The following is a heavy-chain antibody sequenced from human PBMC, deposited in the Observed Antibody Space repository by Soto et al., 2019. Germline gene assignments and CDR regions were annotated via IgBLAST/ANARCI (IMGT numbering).Heavy chain of an antibody. V-gene: IGHV3-30*18. CDR3: AKDRRITGTTYWYFDL. D-gene: IGHD1-7*01. CDR2: ISYDGVKK. J-gene: IGHJ2*01. Sequence: GGSLRLSCAASGFTFSSYSMNWVRQAPGKGLEWVALISYDGVKKNYGDSVKGRFTISRENSRNTLYLQMNSLTLEDTAVYYCAKDRRITGTTYWYFDLWGRGTLVTVSS. CDR1: GFTFSSYS.